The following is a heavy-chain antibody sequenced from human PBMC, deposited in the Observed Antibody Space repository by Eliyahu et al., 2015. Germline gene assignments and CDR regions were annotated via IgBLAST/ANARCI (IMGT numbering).Heavy chain of an antibody. Sequence: QVQLVQSGAEVKKPGASVXVXCKASXYXFTDYXMXWVRQAPGQGLEWMGRINLNSGDTNSAQKFQGRVTMTRDTSISTAYMELYSLTSDDTAVYYCARDRRSGGSYYSNHWGQGTLVTVSS. CDR3: ARDRRSGGSYYSNH. CDR2: INLNSGDT. V-gene: IGHV1-2*06. CDR1: XYXFTDYX. J-gene: IGHJ5*02. D-gene: IGHD2-15*01.